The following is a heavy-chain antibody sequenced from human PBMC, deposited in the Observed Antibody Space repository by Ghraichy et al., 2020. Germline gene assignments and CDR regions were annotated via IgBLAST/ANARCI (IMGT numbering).Heavy chain of an antibody. CDR1: GFTFSSYG. J-gene: IGHJ1*01. Sequence: GGSLRLSCAASGFTFSSYGMHWVRQAPGKGLEWVAVISYDGSNKYYADSVKGRFTISRDNSKNTLYLQMNSLRAEDTAVYYCAKDWGYSGEYFQHRGQGTLGTVSS. CDR2: ISYDGSNK. CDR3: AKDWGYSGEYFQH. D-gene: IGHD3-22*01. V-gene: IGHV3-30*18.